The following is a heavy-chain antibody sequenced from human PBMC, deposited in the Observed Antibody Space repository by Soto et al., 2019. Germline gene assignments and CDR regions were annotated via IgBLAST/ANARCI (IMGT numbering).Heavy chain of an antibody. D-gene: IGHD5-12*01. CDR1: GFTFSSYW. Sequence: GGSLRLSCAASGFTFSSYWMSWVRQAPGKGLEWVANIKQDGSEKYYVDSVKGRFTISRDNAKNSLYLQMNSLRAEDTAVYYCARGRGYSGYAGYYMDVWGKRTTVTVSS. V-gene: IGHV3-7*01. CDR2: IKQDGSEK. J-gene: IGHJ6*03. CDR3: ARGRGYSGYAGYYMDV.